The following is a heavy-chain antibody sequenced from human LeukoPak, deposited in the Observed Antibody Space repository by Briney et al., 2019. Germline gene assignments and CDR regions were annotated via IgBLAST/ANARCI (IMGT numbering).Heavy chain of an antibody. CDR1: GFTFSSYA. J-gene: IGHJ4*02. Sequence: PGGSLRLSCAASGFTFSSYAMSWVRQAPGKGLEWVSAISGSGGSTYYADSVKGRFTISRDNSKNTPYLQMNSLRAGDTAVYYCAKDGQIAAAAYYFDYWGQGTLVTVSS. D-gene: IGHD6-13*01. CDR3: AKDGQIAAAAYYFDY. V-gene: IGHV3-23*01. CDR2: ISGSGGST.